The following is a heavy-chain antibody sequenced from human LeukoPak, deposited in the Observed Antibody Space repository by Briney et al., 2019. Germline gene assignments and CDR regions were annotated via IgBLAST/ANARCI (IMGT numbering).Heavy chain of an antibody. V-gene: IGHV3-30*02. Sequence: GGSLRLSCAASGFTFSNAWMSWVRQAPGKGLEWVAFIRYDGSNKYYADSVKGRFTISRDNSKNTLYLQMNSLRAEDTAVYYCAKDTVRYCGGDCYFDYWGQGTLVTVSS. CDR3: AKDTVRYCGGDCYFDY. CDR1: GFTFSNAW. J-gene: IGHJ4*02. CDR2: IRYDGSNK. D-gene: IGHD2-21*01.